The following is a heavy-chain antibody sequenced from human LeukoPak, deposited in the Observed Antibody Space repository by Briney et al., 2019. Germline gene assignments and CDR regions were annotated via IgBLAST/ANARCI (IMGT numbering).Heavy chain of an antibody. V-gene: IGHV1-2*02. Sequence: PGASVKVSCKPSGYTFTGYYMHWVRQAPGQGLEWMGWINPNSGDTHYAQKFQGRVTMTRDTSTSTAYMELSRLTSDDPAVYYCARGNSEWFDYWGQGTLATVSS. D-gene: IGHD2-8*01. CDR2: INPNSGDT. CDR3: ARGNSEWFDY. J-gene: IGHJ4*02. CDR1: GYTFTGYY.